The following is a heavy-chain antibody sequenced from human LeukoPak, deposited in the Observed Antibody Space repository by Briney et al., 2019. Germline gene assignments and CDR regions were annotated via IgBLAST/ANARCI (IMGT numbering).Heavy chain of an antibody. Sequence: ASVKVSCKASGYTFTGYYMHWVRQAPGQGLEWMGWINPNSGGTNYAQKFQGRVTMTRDTSISTAYMELSRLRSDDTAVYYCARDYSGYDYRYYFDYWGQGTLVTVSS. CDR2: INPNSGGT. CDR1: GYTFTGYY. J-gene: IGHJ4*02. CDR3: ARDYSGYDYRYYFDY. V-gene: IGHV1-2*02. D-gene: IGHD5-12*01.